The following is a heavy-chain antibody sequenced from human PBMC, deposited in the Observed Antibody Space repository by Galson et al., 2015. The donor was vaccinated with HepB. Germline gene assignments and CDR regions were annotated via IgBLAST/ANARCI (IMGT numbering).Heavy chain of an antibody. V-gene: IGHV1-3*01. CDR2: INAGNGNT. J-gene: IGHJ6*02. CDR3: ASSGYDAAYYYYYGMDV. CDR1: GYTFTSYA. Sequence: SVKVSCKASGYTFTSYAMHWVRQAPGQRLEWMGWINAGNGNTKYSQKFQGRVTITRDTSASTGYMELSSLRSEDTAVYYCASSGYDAAYYYYYGMDVWGQGTTVTVSS. D-gene: IGHD5-12*01.